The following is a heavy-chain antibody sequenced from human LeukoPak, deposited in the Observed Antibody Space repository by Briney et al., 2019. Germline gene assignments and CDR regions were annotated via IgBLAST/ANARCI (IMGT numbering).Heavy chain of an antibody. J-gene: IGHJ4*02. CDR1: GFTFDDYA. CDR3: AKDIKSSGYLFHY. V-gene: IGHV3-9*01. D-gene: IGHD3-22*01. Sequence: PGGSLRLSCAASGFTFDDYAMHWVRQAPGKGLEWVSGISWNSGSIGYADSVKGRFTISRDNAKNSLYLQMNSLRAEDTALYYCAKDIKSSGYLFHYWGQGTLVTVSS. CDR2: ISWNSGSI.